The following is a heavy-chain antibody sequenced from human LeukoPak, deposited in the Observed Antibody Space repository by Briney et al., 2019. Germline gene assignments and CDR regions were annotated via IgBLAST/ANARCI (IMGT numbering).Heavy chain of an antibody. CDR1: GGSNSSYY. D-gene: IGHD6-13*01. CDR3: ARTDTKYSSSWFYFDY. CDR2: IYYSGST. Sequence: SETLSLTCTVSGGSNSSYYWSWIRQPPGKGLEWIGYIYYSGSTNYNPSLKSRVTISVDTSKNQFSLKLSSVTAADTAVYYCARTDTKYSSSWFYFDYWGQGTLVTVSS. J-gene: IGHJ4*02. V-gene: IGHV4-59*01.